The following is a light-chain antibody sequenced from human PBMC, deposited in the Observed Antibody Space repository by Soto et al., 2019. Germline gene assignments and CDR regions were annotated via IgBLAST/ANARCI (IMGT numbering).Light chain of an antibody. CDR1: SSDVGGYKY. J-gene: IGLJ1*01. CDR2: EVN. V-gene: IGLV2-8*01. CDR3: SSYPGSNNFV. Sequence: QSALTQPPSASGSPGQSVTISCTGTSSDVGGYKYVSWYQQHPGKAPKLMIYEVNKRPSGVPDRFSGSKSGNTASLTVSGLQAEDEADYYCSSYPGSNNFVFGTGTKLTVL.